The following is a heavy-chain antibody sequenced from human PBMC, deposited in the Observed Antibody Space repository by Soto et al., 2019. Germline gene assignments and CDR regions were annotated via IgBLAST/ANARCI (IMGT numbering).Heavy chain of an antibody. CDR3: ATVDYDARGYFQH. J-gene: IGHJ1*01. D-gene: IGHD4-17*01. CDR2: VVPFFGSS. Sequence: QVQLVQSGAEVKKPGSSLKVSCKASGGTFNNFAVYWVRQAPGQGLEWMGRVVPFFGSSTYAEKLEDRVSMTVDESTATAYLDLRSLTSEDTAVYYCATVDYDARGYFQHWGQGTLITVS. CDR1: GGTFNNFA. V-gene: IGHV1-69*01.